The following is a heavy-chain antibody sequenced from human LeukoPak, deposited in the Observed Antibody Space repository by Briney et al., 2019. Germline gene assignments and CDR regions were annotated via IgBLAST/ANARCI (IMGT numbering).Heavy chain of an antibody. J-gene: IGHJ4*02. CDR2: ISYDGSNK. CDR3: ARDLKECFDWLLC. CDR1: GFTFSNYG. V-gene: IGHV3-30*19. D-gene: IGHD3-9*01. Sequence: GGSLRLSCAASGFTFSNYGIHWVRRAPGKGLEWVTVISYDGSNKYYADSVKGRFTISRDNSKNTLYLQMNSLRAEDTAVYYCARDLKECFDWLLCWGQGTLVTVSS.